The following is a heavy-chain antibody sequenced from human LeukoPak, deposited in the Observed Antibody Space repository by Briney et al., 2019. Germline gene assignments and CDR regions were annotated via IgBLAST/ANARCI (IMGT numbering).Heavy chain of an antibody. CDR3: ARDTALGYYDSSGYYDY. D-gene: IGHD3-22*01. J-gene: IGHJ4*02. CDR1: GFTFSSYS. V-gene: IGHV3-48*04. Sequence: PGGSLRLSCAASGFTFSSYSMNWVRQAPGKGLEWVSYISSSSSTIYYADSVRGRFTISRDNAKNSLYLQMNSLRAEDTAVYYCARDTALGYYDSSGYYDYWGQETPVTVSS. CDR2: ISSSSSTI.